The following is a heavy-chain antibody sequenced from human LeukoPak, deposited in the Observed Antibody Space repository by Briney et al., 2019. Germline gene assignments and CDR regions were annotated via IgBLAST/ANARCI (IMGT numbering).Heavy chain of an antibody. D-gene: IGHD1-26*01. Sequence: ASVKVSCKASGYTFTSYYMHWVRQAPGQGLEWMGRINPNSGGTNYAQKFQGRVTMTRDTSISTAYMELSRLRSDDTAVYYCARAAANIVGATHFDYWGQGTLVTVSS. CDR3: ARAAANIVGATHFDY. CDR2: INPNSGGT. CDR1: GYTFTSYY. V-gene: IGHV1-2*06. J-gene: IGHJ4*02.